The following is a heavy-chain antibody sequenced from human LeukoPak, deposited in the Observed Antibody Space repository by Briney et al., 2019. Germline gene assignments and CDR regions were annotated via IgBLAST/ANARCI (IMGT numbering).Heavy chain of an antibody. D-gene: IGHD3-16*01. CDR3: ARGAVWFLDLYGQYFDY. CDR1: GYSFTSYW. CDR2: IYPGDSDT. V-gene: IGHV5-51*01. Sequence: GESLKISCKGSGYSFTSYWIGWVRQMPGKGLEWMGIIYPGDSDTRYSPSFQGQVTISADMSISTTYLQWSSLKASDTAIYYCARGAVWFLDLYGQYFDYWGQGTLVTVSS. J-gene: IGHJ4*02.